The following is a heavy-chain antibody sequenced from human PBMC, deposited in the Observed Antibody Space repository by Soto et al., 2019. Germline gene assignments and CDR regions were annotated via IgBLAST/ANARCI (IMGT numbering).Heavy chain of an antibody. V-gene: IGHV4-34*01. Sequence: PSETLSLTCAVYNGSFSVYYWTWIRQPPGKGLEWIGEINHSGGTNYNPSLKSRVTISVDTSKNQFSLKLSSVTAADTAVYYCARDSTRRGACDIWGQGTMVTVSS. CDR3: ARDSTRRGACDI. CDR2: INHSGGT. CDR1: NGSFSVYY. D-gene: IGHD2-2*01. J-gene: IGHJ3*02.